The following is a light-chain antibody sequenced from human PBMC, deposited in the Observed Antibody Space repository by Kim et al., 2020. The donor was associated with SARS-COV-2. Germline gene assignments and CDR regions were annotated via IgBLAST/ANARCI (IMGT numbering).Light chain of an antibody. CDR2: KTD. CDR1: DSNIGHNG. Sequence: QSGLTQPPSASGTPGQRISISCSGGDSNIGHNGVYWYQHLPGTAPTLLMWKTDQRPSGVPERFSGSKSGSSASLAISGLRSEDEALYHCAAWDDNVGGWLFGGGTKVTVL. CDR3: AAWDDNVGGWL. V-gene: IGLV1-47*01. J-gene: IGLJ3*02.